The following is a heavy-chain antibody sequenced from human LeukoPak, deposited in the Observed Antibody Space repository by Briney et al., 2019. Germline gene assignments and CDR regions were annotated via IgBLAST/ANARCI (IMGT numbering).Heavy chain of an antibody. CDR2: ISSSSSYI. J-gene: IGHJ4*02. D-gene: IGHD6-6*01. CDR1: GFTFSSYS. V-gene: IGHV3-21*01. CDR3: ARDDSIAAGVDY. Sequence: GGSLRLSCAASGFTFSSYSMNWVRQAPGKGLEWVSSISSSSSYIYYADSVKGRFTISRDNAKNSLYLQMNSLRAEDTAVYYCARDDSIAAGVDYWGQGTLVTVSS.